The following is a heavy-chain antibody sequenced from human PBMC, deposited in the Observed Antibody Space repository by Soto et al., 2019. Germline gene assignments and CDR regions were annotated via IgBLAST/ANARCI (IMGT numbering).Heavy chain of an antibody. CDR1: GGTFSSYA. CDR3: ARPRYYYDSSGYYPWYFDY. D-gene: IGHD3-22*01. J-gene: IGHJ4*02. V-gene: IGHV1-69*13. Sequence: RASVKVSCKASGGTFSSYAISWVRQAPGQGLEWMGGIIPIFGTANYAQKFQGRVTITADESTSTAYMELSSLRSEDTAVYYCARPRYYYDSSGYYPWYFDYWGQGTLVTVSS. CDR2: IIPIFGTA.